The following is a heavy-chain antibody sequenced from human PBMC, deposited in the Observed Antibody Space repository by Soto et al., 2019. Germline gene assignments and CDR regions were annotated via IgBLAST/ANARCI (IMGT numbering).Heavy chain of an antibody. Sequence: EVQLVESGGGLVQPGRSLRLSCAASGFTFDDYAMHWVRQAPGKGLEWVSGISWNSGSIGYADSVKGRFTISRDNAKKSLYLQMNALRAEDTALYYCAKDIGYLLLDYYFDYWGQGTLVTVSS. V-gene: IGHV3-9*01. D-gene: IGHD2-15*01. CDR2: ISWNSGSI. CDR3: AKDIGYLLLDYYFDY. CDR1: GFTFDDYA. J-gene: IGHJ4*02.